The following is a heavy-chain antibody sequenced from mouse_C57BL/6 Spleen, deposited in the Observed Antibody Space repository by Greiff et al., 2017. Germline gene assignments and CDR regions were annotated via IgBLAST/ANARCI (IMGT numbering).Heavy chain of an antibody. Sequence: EVKLQESGPGLVKPSQSLSLTCSVTGYSITSGYYWHWIRQFPGNKLEWMSYISYDGSNNYNPSLKNRISITRDTSKNQFFLKLHSVTTEDTATYYCARGATVVHYWGQGTTLTVSS. V-gene: IGHV3-6*01. J-gene: IGHJ2*01. D-gene: IGHD1-1*01. CDR2: ISYDGSN. CDR1: GYSITSGYY. CDR3: ARGATVVHY.